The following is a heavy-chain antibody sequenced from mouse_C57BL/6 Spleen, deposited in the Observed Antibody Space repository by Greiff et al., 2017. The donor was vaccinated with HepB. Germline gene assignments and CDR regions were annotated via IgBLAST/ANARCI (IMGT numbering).Heavy chain of an antibody. D-gene: IGHD2-4*01. J-gene: IGHJ2*01. CDR3: ARSRGDDYGDFDY. Sequence: VQLQQPGAELVRPGTSVKLSCKASGYTFTSYWMHWVNQRPGQGLEWIGVIDPSDSYTNYNQKFKGKATLTVDTSSSTAYMQLSSLTSEDAAVYYCARSRGDDYGDFDYWGQGTTLTVSS. CDR1: GYTFTSYW. V-gene: IGHV1-59*01. CDR2: IDPSDSYT.